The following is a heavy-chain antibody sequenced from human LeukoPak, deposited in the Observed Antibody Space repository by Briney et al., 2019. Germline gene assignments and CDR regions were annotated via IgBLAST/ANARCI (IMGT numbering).Heavy chain of an antibody. D-gene: IGHD6-13*01. CDR3: ARETIAAAGTQT. V-gene: IGHV1-46*01. Sequence: EASVKVSCKASGYTFTSYYMHWVRQAPGQGLEWMGIINPSGGSTSYAQKFQGRVTMTRDTSTGTVYMELSSLRSEDTAVYYCARETIAAAGTQTWGQGTLVTVSS. CDR2: INPSGGST. J-gene: IGHJ4*02. CDR1: GYTFTSYY.